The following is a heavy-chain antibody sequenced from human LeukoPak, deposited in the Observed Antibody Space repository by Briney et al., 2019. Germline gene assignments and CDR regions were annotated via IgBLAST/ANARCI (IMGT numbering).Heavy chain of an antibody. V-gene: IGHV1-69*02. CDR1: GYTFTGYY. J-gene: IGHJ3*02. CDR2: IIPILGIA. Sequence: SVKVSCKTSGYTFTGYYMHWVRQAPGQGLEWMGRIIPILGIANYAQKFQGRVTITADKSTSTAYMELSSLRSEDTAVYYCASLYSGYDGDAFDIWGQGTMVTVSS. CDR3: ASLYSGYDGDAFDI. D-gene: IGHD5-12*01.